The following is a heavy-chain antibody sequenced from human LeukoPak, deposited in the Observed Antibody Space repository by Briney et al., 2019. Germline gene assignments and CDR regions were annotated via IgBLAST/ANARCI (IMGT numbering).Heavy chain of an antibody. CDR1: GYTFTGYY. CDR2: INPNSGGT. J-gene: IGHJ5*02. CDR3: ARDPIAAAAAGDP. V-gene: IGHV1-2*06. Sequence: ASVKVSCKASGYTFTGYYMHWVRQAPGQGLEWMGRINPNSGGTNYAQKFRGRVTMTRDTSISTAYMELSSLRSEDTAVYYCARDPIAAAAAGDPWGQGTLVTVSS. D-gene: IGHD6-13*01.